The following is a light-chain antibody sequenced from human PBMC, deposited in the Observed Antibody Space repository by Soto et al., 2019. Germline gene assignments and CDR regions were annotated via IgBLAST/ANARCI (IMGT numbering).Light chain of an antibody. J-gene: IGLJ3*02. Sequence: QAVVTQEASLSVSPGTTVTLTCGLSSGSVSANYYPSWYQQTPGQAPRTLIYNTNTRSSGVPDRFSGSILGNKAALTITGAQADDDSDYYCVLYMGSGIWVFGGGTKVTVL. V-gene: IGLV8-61*01. CDR1: SGSVSANYY. CDR2: NTN. CDR3: VLYMGSGIWV.